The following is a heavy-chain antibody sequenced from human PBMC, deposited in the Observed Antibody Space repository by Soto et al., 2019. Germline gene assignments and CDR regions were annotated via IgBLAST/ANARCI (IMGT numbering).Heavy chain of an antibody. CDR3: ARQIRHYDSWSNTYYYYGLDV. J-gene: IGHJ6*02. D-gene: IGHD3-3*01. V-gene: IGHV4-4*07. CDR2: IDTSGNT. CDR1: GGSISTYY. Sequence: SETLSLTCTVSGGSISTYYWSWIRQPAGKGLEWIGRIDTSGNTNYNPSLKSRVTMSVDTSKKQFSLKLTSVTAADTAMYYCARQIRHYDSWSNTYYYYGLDVWGQGTTVTVSS.